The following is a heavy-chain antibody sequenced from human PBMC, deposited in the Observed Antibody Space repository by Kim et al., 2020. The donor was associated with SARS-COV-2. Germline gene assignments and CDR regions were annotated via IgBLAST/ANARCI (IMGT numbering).Heavy chain of an antibody. Sequence: ASVKVSCKASGYTFTSYDINWVRQATGQGLEWMGWMNPNSGNTGYAQKFQGRVTMTRNTSISTAYMELSSLRSEDTAVYYCARVAPVRSLYYDFWSGYPLDGMDVWGQGTTVTVSS. D-gene: IGHD3-3*01. CDR2: MNPNSGNT. J-gene: IGHJ6*02. V-gene: IGHV1-8*01. CDR1: GYTFTSYD. CDR3: ARVAPVRSLYYDFWSGYPLDGMDV.